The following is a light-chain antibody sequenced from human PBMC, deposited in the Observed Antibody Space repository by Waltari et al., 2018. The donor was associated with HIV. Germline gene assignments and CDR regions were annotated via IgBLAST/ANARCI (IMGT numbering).Light chain of an antibody. CDR2: RNT. CDR1: NSNIGNNN. J-gene: IGLJ3*02. Sequence: QSVLTQPPSASGTPGQGVTISCSGSNSNIGNNNVYWYQQLPGTAPKLLIYRNTQRPSGVPDRCSGSKSGTSASLAISGLRSEDEADYDCAAWDDSLSGGVFGGGTTLTVL. CDR3: AAWDDSLSGGV. V-gene: IGLV1-47*01.